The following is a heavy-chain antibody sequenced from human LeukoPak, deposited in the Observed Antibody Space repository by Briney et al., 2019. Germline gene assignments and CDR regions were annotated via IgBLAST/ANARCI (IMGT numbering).Heavy chain of an antibody. J-gene: IGHJ4*02. V-gene: IGHV4-34*01. CDR2: INHSGST. Sequence: SETLSLTCAVYGGSFSGYYWSWIRQPPGKGLEWIGEINHSGSTNYNPSLKSRVTISVDTSKNQFSLKLSSVTAADTAVYYCARARTSYAARGVFDYWGQGTLVTVSS. CDR3: ARARTSYAARGVFDY. CDR1: GGSFSGYY. D-gene: IGHD3-10*01.